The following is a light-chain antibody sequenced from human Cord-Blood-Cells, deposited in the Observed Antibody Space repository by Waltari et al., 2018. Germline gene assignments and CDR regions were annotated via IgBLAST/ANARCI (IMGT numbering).Light chain of an antibody. CDR1: QDISNY. CDR2: DAS. CDR3: QQYDNLPFT. J-gene: IGKJ3*01. V-gene: IGKV1-33*01. Sequence: DIQMTQSPSSLSASAGDRVTITCPASQDISNYLNWYQQKPGKAPKLLIYDASNLETGVPSRFSGSGSGTDFTFTISSLQPEDIATYYCQQYDNLPFTFGPGTKVDIK.